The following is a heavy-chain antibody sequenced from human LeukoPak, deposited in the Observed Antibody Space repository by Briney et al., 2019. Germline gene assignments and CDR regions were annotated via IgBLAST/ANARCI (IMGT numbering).Heavy chain of an antibody. CDR1: GFTVNSNY. CDR3: ARPALYCSGGSCLDFDY. V-gene: IGHV3-53*01. J-gene: IGHJ4*02. D-gene: IGHD2-15*01. Sequence: GGSLRLSCAASGFTVNSNYMTWVRQAPGKGLEWVSVIYSGGSTYYADSVKGRFTISRDNSKNTLYLQMNSLRAEDTAVYYCARPALYCSGGSCLDFDYWGRGTLVTVSS. CDR2: IYSGGST.